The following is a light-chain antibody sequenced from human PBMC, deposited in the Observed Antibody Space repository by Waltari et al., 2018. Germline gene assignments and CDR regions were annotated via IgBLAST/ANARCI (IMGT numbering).Light chain of an antibody. CDR2: LNSDGSH. CDR1: SGHSSYA. V-gene: IGLV4-69*01. CDR3: QTWGTGIVV. Sequence: QLVLTQSPSASASLGASVKLTCTLSSGHSSYAIAWHQQQPEKGPRYLMKLNSDGSHSKGDGIPDRFSGSSSGAARYLTISSRQSEDEADYYCQTWGTGIVVFGGGTKLTVL. J-gene: IGLJ2*01.